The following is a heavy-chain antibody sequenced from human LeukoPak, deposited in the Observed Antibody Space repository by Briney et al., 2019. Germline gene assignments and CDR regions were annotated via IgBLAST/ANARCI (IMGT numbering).Heavy chain of an antibody. CDR1: GYTFTGYY. V-gene: IGHV7-4-1*02. J-gene: IGHJ4*02. Sequence: ASVKVSCKASGYTFTGYYMHWVRQAPGQGLEWMGWINTNTGNPTYAQGFTGRFVFSLDTSVSTAYLQISSLKAEDTAVYYCVRAIFSGAGARGFDYWGQGTLVTVSS. CDR2: INTNTGNP. D-gene: IGHD3-3*01. CDR3: VRAIFSGAGARGFDY.